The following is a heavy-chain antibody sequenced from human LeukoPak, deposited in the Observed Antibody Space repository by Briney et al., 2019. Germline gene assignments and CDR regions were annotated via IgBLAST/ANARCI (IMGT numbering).Heavy chain of an antibody. V-gene: IGHV3-23*01. CDR3: AKESVYDYVWGSFDY. J-gene: IGHJ4*02. D-gene: IGHD3-16*01. Sequence: GGSLRLSCAASGFTFSSYAMSWVRQAPGKGLEWVSAISGSGGSTYYADSVKGRFTISRDNSENTLYLQMNSLRAEDTAVYYCAKESVYDYVWGSFDYWGQGTLVTVSS. CDR2: ISGSGGST. CDR1: GFTFSSYA.